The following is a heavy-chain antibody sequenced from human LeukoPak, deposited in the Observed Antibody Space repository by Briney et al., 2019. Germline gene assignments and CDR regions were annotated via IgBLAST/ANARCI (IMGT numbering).Heavy chain of an antibody. J-gene: IGHJ4*02. Sequence: ASVKVSCKASGGTFSSYAISWVRQAPGQGLEWMGGIIPIFGTANYAQKFQGRVTITADESTSTAYMELSSLRSEDTAVYYCAREGDSSGWYLFWGQGTLVTVSS. CDR2: IIPIFGTA. CDR1: GGTFSSYA. V-gene: IGHV1-69*13. CDR3: AREGDSSGWYLF. D-gene: IGHD6-13*01.